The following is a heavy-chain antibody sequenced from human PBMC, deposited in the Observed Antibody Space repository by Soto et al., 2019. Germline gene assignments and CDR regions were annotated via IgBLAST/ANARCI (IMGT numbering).Heavy chain of an antibody. J-gene: IGHJ4*02. D-gene: IGHD4-17*01. CDR3: ASQATVTDYPPLDY. Sequence: TLSLTCTVSGGSISSGDYYWSWIRQPPGKGLEWIGYIYYSGSTYYNPSLKSRVTISVDTSKNQFSLKLSSVTAADTAVYYCASQATVTDYPPLDYWGQGTLVTVSS. CDR1: GGSISSGDYY. V-gene: IGHV4-30-4*01. CDR2: IYYSGST.